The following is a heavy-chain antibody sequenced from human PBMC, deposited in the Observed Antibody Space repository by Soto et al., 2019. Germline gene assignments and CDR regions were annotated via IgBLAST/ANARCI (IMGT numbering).Heavy chain of an antibody. V-gene: IGHV5-51*01. CDR2: IYPGDSDT. D-gene: IGHD3-10*01. CDR1: GYSFTSYW. Sequence: GESLQVSCKGSGYSFTSYWIGWVRQIPGKGLEWMGIIYPGDSDTRYSPSFQGQVTISADKSISTAYLQWSSLKASDTAMYYCARGRHDYGSGSYYYWGQGTLVTVSS. J-gene: IGHJ4*02. CDR3: ARGRHDYGSGSYYY.